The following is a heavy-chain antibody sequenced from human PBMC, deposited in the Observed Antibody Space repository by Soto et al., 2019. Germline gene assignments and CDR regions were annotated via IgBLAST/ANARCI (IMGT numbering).Heavy chain of an antibody. V-gene: IGHV3-21*06. CDR3: ARESEDLTSNFDY. J-gene: IGHJ4*02. Sequence: GGSLRLSCASSVCTFTRYSMNWVRQAPGKGLEWVSSISSTTNYIYYGDSMKGRFTISRDNAKNSLYLEMNSLRAEDTAVYYCARESEDLTSNFDYWGKGTLVTVSS. CDR2: ISSTTNYI. CDR1: VCTFTRYS.